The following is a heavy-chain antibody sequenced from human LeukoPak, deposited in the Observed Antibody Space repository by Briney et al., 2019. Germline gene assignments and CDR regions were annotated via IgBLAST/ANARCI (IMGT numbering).Heavy chain of an antibody. V-gene: IGHV1-2*02. CDR2: INPNSGGT. CDR3: ARIAGSRLGAQGY. D-gene: IGHD3-9*01. J-gene: IGHJ4*02. CDR1: GYTFTSYG. Sequence: SVKVSCKASGYTFTSYGISWVRQAPGQGLEWMGWINPNSGGTNYAQKFQGRVTMTRDTSISTAYMELSRLRSDDTAVYYCARIAGSRLGAQGYWGQGTLVTVSS.